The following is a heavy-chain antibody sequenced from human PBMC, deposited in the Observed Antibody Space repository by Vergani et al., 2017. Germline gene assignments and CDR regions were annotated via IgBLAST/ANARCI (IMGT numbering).Heavy chain of an antibody. Sequence: EVQLVESGGGLVQPGGSLRLSCAASGFIFSSYWMHWVRQAPGKGLEWVAAIKEDGSEKQYVDSVKGRFTISRDNAKKSLYLQMNSLRGEDTAVYYCAELYGDDGYSPFWGQGTLVTVSS. CDR2: IKEDGSEK. CDR3: AELYGDDGYSPF. D-gene: IGHD5-18*01. J-gene: IGHJ4*02. V-gene: IGHV3-7*01. CDR1: GFIFSSYW.